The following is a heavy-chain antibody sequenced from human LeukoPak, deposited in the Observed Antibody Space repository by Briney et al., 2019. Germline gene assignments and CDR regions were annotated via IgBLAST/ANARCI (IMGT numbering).Heavy chain of an antibody. D-gene: IGHD2-15*01. Sequence: SETLSLTCTVSGGSISGSYWSWIRQPPGKGLEWIGYIYYYGSTNYNPSLKSRVTISVDTSKNQFSLKLSSVTAADTAVYHCARDWGYCSGGTCYPDAFDIWGQGTMVTVSS. CDR1: GGSISGSY. J-gene: IGHJ3*02. CDR2: IYYYGST. V-gene: IGHV4-59*01. CDR3: ARDWGYCSGGTCYPDAFDI.